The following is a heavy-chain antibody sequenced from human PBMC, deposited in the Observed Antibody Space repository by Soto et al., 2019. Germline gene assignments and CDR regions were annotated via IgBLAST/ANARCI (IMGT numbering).Heavy chain of an antibody. CDR3: XTSYDSGFDP. CDR1: GYPFSKYG. Sequence: QLQLVQSGGEVKKPGASVRVSCEAYGYPFSKYGISWIRQAAGQGLEWMGWIKPDNGNTDYAQKFQGRVTMTTDTSSNTAYXEXXXXXXXXXXXXXCXTSYDSGFDPWGQGTLVSVSS. D-gene: IGHD5-12*01. CDR2: IKPDNGNT. V-gene: IGHV1-18*04. J-gene: IGHJ5*02.